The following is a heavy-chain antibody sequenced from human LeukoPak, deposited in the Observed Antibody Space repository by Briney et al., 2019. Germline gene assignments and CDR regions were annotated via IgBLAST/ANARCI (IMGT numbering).Heavy chain of an antibody. D-gene: IGHD3-9*01. Sequence: PGGSLRLSCAASGLTFISYGMHWVRQAPGKGLEWVAVISYDGSNKYYADSVKGRFTISRDNSKNTLYLQMNSLRAEDTAVYYCAKAHRVLRYFDWFVDGMDVWGQGTTVTVSS. V-gene: IGHV3-30*18. CDR3: AKAHRVLRYFDWFVDGMDV. CDR2: ISYDGSNK. CDR1: GLTFISYG. J-gene: IGHJ6*02.